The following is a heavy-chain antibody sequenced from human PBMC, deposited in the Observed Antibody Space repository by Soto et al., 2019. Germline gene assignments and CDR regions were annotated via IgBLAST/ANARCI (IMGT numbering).Heavy chain of an antibody. Sequence: QVQLVQSGPEVKMPGASVKVSCKASGHTFTGHHMHWVRQAPGQGLEWMAYIDLDSSHTKYAQRCQGRVTTTRDTSITTAYMELSGLRSDDTALYYCGLEPTGTGGFDYWGQGTLLTVSS. CDR2: IDLDSSHT. D-gene: IGHD7-27*01. CDR1: GHTFTGHH. CDR3: GLEPTGTGGFDY. V-gene: IGHV1-2*02. J-gene: IGHJ4*02.